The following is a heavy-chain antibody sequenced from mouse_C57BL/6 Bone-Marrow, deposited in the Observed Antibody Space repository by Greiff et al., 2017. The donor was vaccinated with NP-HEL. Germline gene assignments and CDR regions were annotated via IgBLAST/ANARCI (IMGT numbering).Heavy chain of an antibody. J-gene: IGHJ2*01. D-gene: IGHD1-1*01. CDR2: FYPGSGSI. Sequence: QVQLKESGAELVKPGASVKLSCKASGYTFTEYTIHWVKQRSGQGLEWIGWFYPGSGSIKYNEKFKDKATLTADKYSSSVYMELSRLTSEDSAVYFCARHEGSDTTVPDYFDYWGQGTTLTVSS. CDR1: GYTFTEYT. V-gene: IGHV1-62-2*01. CDR3: ARHEGSDTTVPDYFDY.